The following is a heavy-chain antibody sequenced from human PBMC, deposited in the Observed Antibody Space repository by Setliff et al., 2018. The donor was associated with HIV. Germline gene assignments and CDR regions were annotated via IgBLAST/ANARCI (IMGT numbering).Heavy chain of an antibody. CDR2: IRSKAYGGTT. J-gene: IGHJ6*02. D-gene: IGHD5-18*01. V-gene: IGHV3-49*04. CDR3: ARDFSYGYFFYGMDV. Sequence: GGSLRLSCAASGFSFSYSMSWVRQAPGKGLEWVGFIRSKAYGGTTEYAASVKGRFTLSRDDSRNIAYLQMNSLKTEDTAVYYCARDFSYGYFFYGMDVWGQGATVTVSS. CDR1: GFSFSYS.